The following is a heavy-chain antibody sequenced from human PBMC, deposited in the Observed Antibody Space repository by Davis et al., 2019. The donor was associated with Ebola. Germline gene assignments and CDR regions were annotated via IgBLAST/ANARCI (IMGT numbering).Heavy chain of an antibody. Sequence: GESLNTPCAASGFTFSSNWMHWVRQVPGKGLVWVSRINIDGSSTSYADSVKGRFTISRDNAKNTLYLQMNSLRAEDTAVYYCARGGNYFAYWGQGTLVTVSS. CDR3: ARGGNYFAY. D-gene: IGHD6-13*01. V-gene: IGHV3-74*01. J-gene: IGHJ4*02. CDR1: GFTFSSNW. CDR2: INIDGSST.